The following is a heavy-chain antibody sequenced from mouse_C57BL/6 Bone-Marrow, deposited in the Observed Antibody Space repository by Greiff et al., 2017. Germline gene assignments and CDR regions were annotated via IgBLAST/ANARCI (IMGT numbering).Heavy chain of an antibody. CDR1: GYTFTDYE. J-gene: IGHJ3*01. D-gene: IGHD1-1*01. Sequence: VQLQQSGAELVRPGASVTLSCKASGYTFTDYEMHWVKQPPVHGLEWIGAIDPETGGTAYNQKFKGKAILTADKSSSTAYMELRSLTSEDSAVYYCTRTVVAPFAYWGQGTLVTVSA. CDR3: TRTVVAPFAY. CDR2: IDPETGGT. V-gene: IGHV1-15*01.